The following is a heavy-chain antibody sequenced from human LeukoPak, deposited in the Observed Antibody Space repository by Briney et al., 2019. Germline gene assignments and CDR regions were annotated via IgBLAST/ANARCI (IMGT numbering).Heavy chain of an antibody. CDR1: GYTLTELS. D-gene: IGHD6-13*01. CDR3: ATRPGLAAGKDDAFDI. Sequence: VASVKVSCKVSGYTLTELSMHWVRQAPGKGLEWMGGFDPEDGETIYAQKFQGRVTMTEDTSTDTAYMELSSLRSEDTAVYYCATRPGLAAGKDDAFDIWGQGTMVTVSS. CDR2: FDPEDGET. V-gene: IGHV1-24*01. J-gene: IGHJ3*02.